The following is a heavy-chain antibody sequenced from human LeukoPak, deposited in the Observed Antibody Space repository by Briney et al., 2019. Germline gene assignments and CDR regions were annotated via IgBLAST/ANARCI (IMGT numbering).Heavy chain of an antibody. Sequence: GGSLRLSCAASGFTFSSYGMSWVRQAPGKGLEWVANMNQDGSGKYYVGSVKGRFAISRDNAKNSLYLQMNNLRVEDTAVYYCARDNDRKDDSWGQGTLVTVSS. CDR1: GFTFSSYG. D-gene: IGHD3-16*01. V-gene: IGHV3-7*01. CDR3: ARDNDRKDDS. CDR2: MNQDGSGK. J-gene: IGHJ5*02.